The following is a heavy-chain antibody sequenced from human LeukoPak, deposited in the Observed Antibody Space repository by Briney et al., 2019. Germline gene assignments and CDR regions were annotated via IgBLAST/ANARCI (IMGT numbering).Heavy chain of an antibody. J-gene: IGHJ4*02. CDR2: INSDGSST. Sequence: QPGGSLRLSCAASGFTFRKYYMLWVRQAPGKGLVWVSRINSDGSSTTYADSVRGGFTVSRDNAKNTLYLQMNSLKVEDTAMYYCTRVFVGDEYSSSGYWGQGTLVTVSS. CDR1: GFTFRKYY. V-gene: IGHV3-74*03. D-gene: IGHD6-13*01. CDR3: TRVFVGDEYSSSGY.